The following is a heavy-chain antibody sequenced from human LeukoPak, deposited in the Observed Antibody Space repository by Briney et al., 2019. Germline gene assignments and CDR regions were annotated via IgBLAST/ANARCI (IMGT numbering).Heavy chain of an antibody. D-gene: IGHD6-25*01. CDR3: ARKVRAAGAFDY. CDR2: IYYSGST. V-gene: IGHV4-31*03. Sequence: SQTLSLTCTVSGGSISSGGYYWSWIRQHPGKGLEWIGYIYYSGSTYYNPSLKSRVTISVDTSQNQFSLKLSSVTAADTAVYYCARKVRAAGAFDYWGQGTLVTVSS. CDR1: GGSISSGGYY. J-gene: IGHJ4*02.